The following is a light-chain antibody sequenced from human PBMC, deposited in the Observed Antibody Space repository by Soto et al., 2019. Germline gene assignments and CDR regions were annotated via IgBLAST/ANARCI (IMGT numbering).Light chain of an antibody. V-gene: IGLV2-23*01. CDR2: EGS. CDR1: SSDVGSYNF. CDR3: CSYAGSDHFYV. Sequence: QSALTQPASVSGSPGQSITISCTGTSSDVGSYNFVSWYQQHPGKAPKVMIYEGSKRPSGVSNRFSGSKSGNTASLTISGPQAEDEADYYCCSYAGSDHFYVFGTGTKVTVL. J-gene: IGLJ1*01.